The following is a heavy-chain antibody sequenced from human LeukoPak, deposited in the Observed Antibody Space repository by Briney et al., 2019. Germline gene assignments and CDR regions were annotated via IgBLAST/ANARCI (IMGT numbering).Heavy chain of an antibody. CDR3: TKAESGNFDY. D-gene: IGHD6-25*01. Sequence: SETLSLTCTVSGGSVSSGSYYWSWIRQPPGKGLEWIGYIYYSGSTTYNPSLKSRVTISVDTSKNQFSLKLSSVTAADTAVYYCTKAESGNFDYWGQGTLVTVSS. J-gene: IGHJ4*02. CDR2: IYYSGST. CDR1: GGSVSSGSYY. V-gene: IGHV4-61*01.